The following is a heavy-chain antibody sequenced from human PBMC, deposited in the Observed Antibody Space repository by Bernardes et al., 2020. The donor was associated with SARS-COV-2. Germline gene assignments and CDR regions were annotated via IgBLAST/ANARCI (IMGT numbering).Heavy chain of an antibody. CDR2: VFYTGFT. J-gene: IGHJ4*02. CDR1: GDSMRTYY. CDR3: ARGGRKWLAPFDS. V-gene: IGHV4-59*01. Sequence: SETLSLTCTVSGDSMRTYYWNWIRQPPGKGLEWIGFVFYTGFTSYSPSLESRINISVDMSKNQFSLKLTSVTAADTAVYFCARGGRKWLAPFDSWGRGTRVSVSS. D-gene: IGHD3-22*01.